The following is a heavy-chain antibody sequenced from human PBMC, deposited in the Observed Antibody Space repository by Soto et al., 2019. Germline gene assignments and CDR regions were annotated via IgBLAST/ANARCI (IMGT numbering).Heavy chain of an antibody. D-gene: IGHD1-26*01. CDR1: GFTFSSYA. V-gene: IGHV3-23*01. Sequence: EVPLLESGGGLVQPGGSLRLSFAASGFTFSSYAMRWVRQAPVKGLEWVSAISGSGDSTYYADSVKGRFTISRDNSKNTLYLQMNSLRAEDTAVYYWARRGSGSDYDYWGQGTLVTVSS. CDR2: ISGSGDST. CDR3: ARRGSGSDYDY. J-gene: IGHJ4*02.